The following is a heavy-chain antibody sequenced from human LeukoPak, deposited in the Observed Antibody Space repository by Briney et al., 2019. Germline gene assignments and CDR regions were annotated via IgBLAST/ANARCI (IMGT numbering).Heavy chain of an antibody. V-gene: IGHV4-39*01. Sequence: PSETLSLTCTVSGGSISSSSYYWGWIRQPPGKGLEWIGSIYYSGSTYYNPSLKRRVTISVDTSKNQFSLKLSSVTAADTAVYYCARPYYDSSGYHDYWGQGTLVTVSS. D-gene: IGHD3-22*01. CDR1: GGSISSSSYY. J-gene: IGHJ4*02. CDR3: ARPYYDSSGYHDY. CDR2: IYYSGST.